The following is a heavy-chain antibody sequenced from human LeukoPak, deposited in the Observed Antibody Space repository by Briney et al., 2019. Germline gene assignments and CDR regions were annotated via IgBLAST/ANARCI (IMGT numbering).Heavy chain of an antibody. CDR1: GGSISNY. Sequence: SETLSLTCTVSGGSISNYWSWIGQPPGKGLEWIGNVENTGSTNYNPSLESRVTISVDTAKNHFSLRLSSVTAANTAVDYCARAVGDSGHGRYFDYWGQGTLVTVSS. J-gene: IGHJ4*02. D-gene: IGHD5-12*01. CDR2: VENTGST. V-gene: IGHV4-59*01. CDR3: ARAVGDSGHGRYFDY.